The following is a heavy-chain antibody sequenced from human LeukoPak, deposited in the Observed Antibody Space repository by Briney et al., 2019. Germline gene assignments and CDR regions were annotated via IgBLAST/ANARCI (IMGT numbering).Heavy chain of an antibody. CDR3: AKGYCRGNSCYDDRGAFDY. CDR1: GYSISSGNY. Sequence: SETLSLTCSVSGYSISSGNYWGWIRLPPGKGLQWIGSIYHSGSTYYNPSLKSRVTISVDTSKNQFSLKLSSVTAADTAIYYCAKGYCRGNSCYDDRGAFDYWGQGTLVTVSS. V-gene: IGHV4-38-2*02. J-gene: IGHJ4*02. D-gene: IGHD2-2*01. CDR2: IYHSGST.